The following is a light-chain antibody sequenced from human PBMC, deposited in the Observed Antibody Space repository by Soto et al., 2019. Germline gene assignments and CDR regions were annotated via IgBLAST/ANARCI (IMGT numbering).Light chain of an antibody. CDR2: GAS. CDR1: QSVSSSY. Sequence: EIVLTQSPGTLSLSPGERATLSCRASQSVSSSYLAWYQQKPGQAPGLLIYGASSRATGIPDRFSGSGSGTDFTLTISRLEPEDFAVYYCQQYGSSYTFGQGTKLESK. V-gene: IGKV3-20*01. CDR3: QQYGSSYT. J-gene: IGKJ2*01.